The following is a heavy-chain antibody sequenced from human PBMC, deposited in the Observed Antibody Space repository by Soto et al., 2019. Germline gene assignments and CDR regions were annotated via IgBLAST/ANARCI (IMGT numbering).Heavy chain of an antibody. V-gene: IGHV3-30*18. J-gene: IGHJ3*02. Sequence: GGSLRLSCAASGFTFSSYGMHWVRQAPGKGLEWVAVISYDGSNKYYADSVKGRFTISRDNSKNTLYLQMNSLRAEDTAVYYCAKGSGSYYKIGEAFDIWGQGTTVTVSS. D-gene: IGHD1-26*01. CDR3: AKGSGSYYKIGEAFDI. CDR1: GFTFSSYG. CDR2: ISYDGSNK.